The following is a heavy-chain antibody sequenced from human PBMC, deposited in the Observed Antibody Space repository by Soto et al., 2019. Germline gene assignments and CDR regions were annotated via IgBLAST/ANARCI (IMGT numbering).Heavy chain of an antibody. CDR2: LGAADDP. V-gene: IGHV3-13*05. CDR3: ARAYSGRLPRRGDSPNSTHV. D-gene: IGHD2-15*01. CDR1: GFTLSAYD. J-gene: IGHJ6*02. Sequence: GGSLRLSCAASGFTLSAYDMHWVRQAEGKGLEWVSALGAADDPYYLVSVKGRFTISRENAKNSLYLQMNNLRAGDTAVYYCARAYSGRLPRRGDSPNSTHVRGQGPTVTISS.